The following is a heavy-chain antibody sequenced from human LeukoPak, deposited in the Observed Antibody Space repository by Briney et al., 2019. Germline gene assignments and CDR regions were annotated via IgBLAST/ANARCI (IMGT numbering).Heavy chain of an antibody. CDR1: GYTFTSYG. J-gene: IGHJ6*03. CDR2: INPNSGGT. V-gene: IGHV1-2*02. CDR3: ARDPKNYYYYYMDV. Sequence: ASVKVSCKASGYTFTSYGISWVRQAPGQGLEWMGWINPNSGGTNYAQKFQGRVTMTRDTSISTAYMELSRLRSDDTAVYYCARDPKNYYYYYMDVWGKGTTVTVSS.